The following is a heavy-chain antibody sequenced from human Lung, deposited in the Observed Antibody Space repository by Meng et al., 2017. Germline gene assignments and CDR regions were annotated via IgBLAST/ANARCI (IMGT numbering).Heavy chain of an antibody. J-gene: IGHJ5*02. CDR3: LRGGNMSTMVRRWFVP. Sequence: QVQLQESRPGLVKPSQTLSLTCTVSGDSISSGDHYWNWIRQNSGKGLEYIGSIYYTGSTHYSPSLQSRVTISVDTSKNQFSLQLSSVTEAAKDLYYCLRGGNMSTMVRRWFVPWGQGTLVTVSS. V-gene: IGHV4-31*03. CDR2: IYYTGST. D-gene: IGHD5/OR15-5a*01. CDR1: GDSISSGDHY.